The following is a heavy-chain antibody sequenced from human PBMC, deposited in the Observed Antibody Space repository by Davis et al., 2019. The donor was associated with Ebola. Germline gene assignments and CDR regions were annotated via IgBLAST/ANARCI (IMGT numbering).Heavy chain of an antibody. J-gene: IGHJ6*02. CDR2: IYYSGST. D-gene: IGHD1-26*01. CDR3: ARGLGVTLKMYYYYGMDV. CDR1: GGSISGYH. V-gene: IGHV4-59*01. Sequence: SETLSLTCTVSGGSISGYHWSWIRQPPGKGLEWIGYIYYSGSTNYNPSLKSRVTISVDTSKNQFSLKLSSVTAADTAVYYCARGLGVTLKMYYYYGMDVWGQGTTVTVSS.